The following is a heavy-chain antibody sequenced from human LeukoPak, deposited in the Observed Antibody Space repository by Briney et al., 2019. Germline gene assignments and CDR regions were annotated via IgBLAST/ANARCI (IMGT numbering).Heavy chain of an antibody. Sequence: ASVKVSCKASGYTFTSYDINWVRQATGQGLEWMGWMNPNDGYTAYAQKFQGRVTMTRDTSINTAYMGLSSLTSEDTAVYYCARDRFGEFHWGQGSLVTVSS. CDR2: MNPNDGYT. D-gene: IGHD3-10*01. J-gene: IGHJ4*02. V-gene: IGHV1-8*01. CDR1: GYTFTSYD. CDR3: ARDRFGEFH.